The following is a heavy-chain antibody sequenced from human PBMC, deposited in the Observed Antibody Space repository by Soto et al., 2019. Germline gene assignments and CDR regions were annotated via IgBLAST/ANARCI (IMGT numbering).Heavy chain of an antibody. CDR3: ARDYGDYGLDY. D-gene: IGHD4-17*01. CDR2: INSISSNT. J-gene: IGHJ4*02. CDR1: GVTFNHYN. Sequence: GGSLRLSCAASGVTFNHYNMNWVRQAPGKGLEWVSCINSISSNTYYADSVKGRFTISRDNAKNSLYLQMNSLRAEDTALYYCARDYGDYGLDYWGQGTLVTVSS. V-gene: IGHV3-21*01.